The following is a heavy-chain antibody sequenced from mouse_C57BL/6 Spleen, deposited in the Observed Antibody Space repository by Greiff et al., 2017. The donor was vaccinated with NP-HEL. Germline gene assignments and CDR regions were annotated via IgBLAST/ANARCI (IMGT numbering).Heavy chain of an antibody. Sequence: VQLKQSGAELVRPGASVKLSCTASGFNIKDDYMHWVKQRPEQGLEWIGWIDPENGDTEYASKFQGKATITADTSSNTAYLQLSSLTSEDTAVYYCTTNGVAAMDYWGQGTSVTVSS. CDR2: IDPENGDT. D-gene: IGHD1-1*02. CDR1: GFNIKDDY. J-gene: IGHJ4*01. CDR3: TTNGVAAMDY. V-gene: IGHV14-4*01.